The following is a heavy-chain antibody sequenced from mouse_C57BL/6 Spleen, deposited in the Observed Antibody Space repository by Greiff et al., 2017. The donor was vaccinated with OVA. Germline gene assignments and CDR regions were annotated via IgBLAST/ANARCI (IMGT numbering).Heavy chain of an antibody. D-gene: IGHD1-1*01. J-gene: IGHJ4*01. CDR3: AREGSSYDAMDY. Sequence: QVQLQQSGPGLVQPSQSLSITCTVSGFSLTSYGVHWVRQSPGKGLEWLGVIWSGGSTDYNAAFISRLSISKDNSKSQVFFKMNSLQADDTAIYYCAREGSSYDAMDYWGQGTSVTVSS. CDR2: IWSGGST. CDR1: GFSLTSYG. V-gene: IGHV2-2*01.